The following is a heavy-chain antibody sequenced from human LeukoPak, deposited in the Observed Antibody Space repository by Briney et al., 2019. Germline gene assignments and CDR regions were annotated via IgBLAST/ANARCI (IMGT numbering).Heavy chain of an antibody. CDR1: GYRFTNYG. CDR3: ARDHSIYFYGSGSFADY. CDR2: ISTYNGNT. J-gene: IGHJ4*02. D-gene: IGHD3-10*01. V-gene: IGHV1-18*01. Sequence: ASVTVSCKSSGYRFTNYGISWVRQAPGQGLEWMGWISTYNGNTNYPENLQGRVTLATDTSTSTVYMELRSLRSDDTAVYYCARDHSIYFYGSGSFADYWGQGSLVTVSS.